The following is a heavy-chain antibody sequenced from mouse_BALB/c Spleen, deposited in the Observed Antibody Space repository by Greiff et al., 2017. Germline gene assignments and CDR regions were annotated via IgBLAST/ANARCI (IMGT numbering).Heavy chain of an antibody. Sequence: VQLQQSGPGLVQPSQSLSITCTVSGFSLTSYGVHWVRQSPGKGLEWLGVIWSGGSTDYNAAFISRLSISKDNSKSQVFFKMNSLQANDTAIYYCARKGGLRRGDAMDYWGQGTSVTVSS. CDR3: ARKGGLRRGDAMDY. J-gene: IGHJ4*01. V-gene: IGHV2-2*02. CDR2: IWSGGST. CDR1: GFSLTSYG. D-gene: IGHD2-4*01.